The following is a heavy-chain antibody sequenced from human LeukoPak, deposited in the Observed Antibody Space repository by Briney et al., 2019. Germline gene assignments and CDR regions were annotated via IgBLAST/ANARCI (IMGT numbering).Heavy chain of an antibody. CDR2: ISYDGSNK. Sequence: GGSLRLSCAASGFTFSSYWMHWVRQAPGKGLEWVAVISYDGSNKYYADSVKGRFTISRDNSKNTLYLQMNSLRAEDTAVYYCARDRDYGDYVYYGMDVWGQGTTVTVSS. CDR3: ARDRDYGDYVYYGMDV. J-gene: IGHJ6*02. V-gene: IGHV3-30-3*01. CDR1: GFTFSSYW. D-gene: IGHD4-17*01.